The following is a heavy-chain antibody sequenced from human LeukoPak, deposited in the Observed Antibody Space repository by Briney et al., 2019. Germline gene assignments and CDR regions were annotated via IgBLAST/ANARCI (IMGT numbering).Heavy chain of an antibody. V-gene: IGHV4-4*02. J-gene: IGHJ4*02. CDR1: GGSISSSNW. Sequence: PSGTLSLTCAVSGGSISSSNWWSWVRQPPGKGLEWIGEIYHSGSTNYNPSLKSCVTISGDTSKNQFSLKLSSVTAADTAVYYCAREGYCTNGECYRGNFDYWGQGTLVTVSS. D-gene: IGHD2-8*01. CDR2: IYHSGST. CDR3: AREGYCTNGECYRGNFDY.